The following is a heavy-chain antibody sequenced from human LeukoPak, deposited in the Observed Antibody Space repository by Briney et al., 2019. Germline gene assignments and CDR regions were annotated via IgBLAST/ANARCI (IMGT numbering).Heavy chain of an antibody. J-gene: IGHJ3*02. D-gene: IGHD3-3*01. CDR3: VRGMSGRISDAFDI. CDR2: ISSDGGNK. CDR1: GFTFSSYV. V-gene: IGHV3-30*04. Sequence: GGSLRLSCAASGFTFSSYVMHWVRQAPGKGLECVAVISSDGGNKYYADFVKGRFTISRDNSKNTLYLQMNSLRAEDTAVYYCVRGMSGRISDAFDIWGQGTLVTVSS.